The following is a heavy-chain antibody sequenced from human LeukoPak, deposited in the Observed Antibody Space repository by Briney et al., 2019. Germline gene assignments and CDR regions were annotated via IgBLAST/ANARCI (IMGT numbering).Heavy chain of an antibody. CDR3: AREDWVGATTGWFDP. D-gene: IGHD1-26*01. V-gene: IGHV4-4*07. CDR2: IYTSGST. J-gene: IGHJ5*02. CDR1: GGSISSHY. Sequence: PSETLSLTCTVSGGSISSHYWSWIRQPAGKGLEWIGRIYTSGSTNYNPSLKSRVTMSVDTSKNQFSLKLSSVTAADTAVYYCAREDWVGATTGWFDPWGQGTLVTVSS.